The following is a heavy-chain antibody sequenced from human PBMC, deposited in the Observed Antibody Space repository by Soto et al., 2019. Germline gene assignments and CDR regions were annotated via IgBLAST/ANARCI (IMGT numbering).Heavy chain of an antibody. Sequence: ASVKVSCKASGGTFSSYAISWVRQAPGQGLEWMGGIIPIFSTANYAQKFQGRVTITADESTSTAYMELSSLRSEDTAVYYCASDDIVVVPAGRYGMDVWGQGTTVTVSS. CDR2: IIPIFSTA. D-gene: IGHD2-2*01. V-gene: IGHV1-69*13. J-gene: IGHJ6*02. CDR3: ASDDIVVVPAGRYGMDV. CDR1: GGTFSSYA.